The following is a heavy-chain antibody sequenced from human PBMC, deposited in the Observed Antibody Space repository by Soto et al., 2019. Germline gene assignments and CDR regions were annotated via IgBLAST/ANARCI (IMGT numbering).Heavy chain of an antibody. J-gene: IGHJ4*02. CDR1: GFSLSTSGVG. CDR2: IYWDDDK. CDR3: AQTVETTKKTNFDY. V-gene: IGHV2-5*02. Sequence: SGPTLVNPTQTLTLTCTFSGFSLSTSGVGVGWIRQPPGKALEWLALIYWDDDKRYSPSLKSRLTITKDTSKNQVVLTMTNMDPVDTATYYCAQTVETTKKTNFDYWGQGTPVTVSS. D-gene: IGHD2-8*01.